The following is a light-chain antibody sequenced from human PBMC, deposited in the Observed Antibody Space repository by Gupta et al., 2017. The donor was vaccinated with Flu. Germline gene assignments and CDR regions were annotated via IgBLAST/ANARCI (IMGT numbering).Light chain of an antibody. Sequence: GQRARITGSGDTLAKQFVYWYQQKPGQAPSLVMYNDVGRPSGMPDRVSGSNSGTTVTLTISGVQAEEEADYYCQSADSSGTAWVFGGGTKLTVL. CDR2: NDV. V-gene: IGLV3-25*01. J-gene: IGLJ2*01. CDR1: TLAKQF. CDR3: QSADSSGTAWV.